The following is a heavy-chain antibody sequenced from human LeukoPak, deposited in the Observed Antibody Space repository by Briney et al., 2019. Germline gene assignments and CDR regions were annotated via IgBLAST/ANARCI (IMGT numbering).Heavy chain of an antibody. CDR3: ARVGCTNGVCYTRGYFDY. V-gene: IGHV3-53*04. Sequence: GGPLRLSCAASGFTVSSNYMSWVRQAPGKGLEWVSVIYSGGSTYYADSVKGRFTISRHNSKNTLYLQMNSLRAEDTAVYYCARVGCTNGVCYTRGYFDYWGQGTLVTVSS. D-gene: IGHD2-8*01. CDR2: IYSGGST. J-gene: IGHJ4*02. CDR1: GFTVSSNY.